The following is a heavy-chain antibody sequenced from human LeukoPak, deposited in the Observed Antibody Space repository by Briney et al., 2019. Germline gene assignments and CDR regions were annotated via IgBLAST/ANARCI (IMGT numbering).Heavy chain of an antibody. J-gene: IGHJ3*02. V-gene: IGHV1-18*01. CDR2: ISAYNGNT. D-gene: IGHD3-3*01. CDR3: ARDLITIFGVVIETDAFDI. Sequence: GASVKVSCKASGYTFTSYGISWVRQAPGQGLEWMGWISAYNGNTNYAQKLQGRVTMTTDTSTSTAYMELRSLRSDDTAVYYCARDLITIFGVVIETDAFDIWGQGTMVTVSS. CDR1: GYTFTSYG.